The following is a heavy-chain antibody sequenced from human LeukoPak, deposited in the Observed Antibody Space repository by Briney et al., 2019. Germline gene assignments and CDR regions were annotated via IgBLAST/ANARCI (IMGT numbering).Heavy chain of an antibody. V-gene: IGHV1-69*05. D-gene: IGHD3-22*01. CDR3: AREFGYYYDSSGFHAFDI. J-gene: IGHJ3*02. CDR1: GYTFTSYY. Sequence: SVKVSCKASGYTFTSYYMHWVRQAPGQGLEWMGRIIPIFGTANYAQKFQGRVTVTTDESTSTAYMELSSLRSEDTAVYYCAREFGYYYDSSGFHAFDIWGQGTMVTVSS. CDR2: IIPIFGTA.